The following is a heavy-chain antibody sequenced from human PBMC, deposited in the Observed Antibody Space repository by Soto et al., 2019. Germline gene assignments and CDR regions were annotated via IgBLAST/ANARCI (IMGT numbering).Heavy chain of an antibody. D-gene: IGHD1-1*01. CDR3: AKNAGTS. J-gene: IGHJ5*02. CDR1: GFAFSAND. CDR2: IGGGT. Sequence: GGSLRLSCSASGFAFSANDMTWVRQAPGRGLEWVSTIGGGTYYADSVKGRFTISRDNSKNSLYLQMNSLRAEDTAIYYCAKNAGTSWGQGTLVTVSS. V-gene: IGHV3-23*01.